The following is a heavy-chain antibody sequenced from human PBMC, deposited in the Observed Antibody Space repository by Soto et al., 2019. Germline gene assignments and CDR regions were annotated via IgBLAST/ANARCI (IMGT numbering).Heavy chain of an antibody. J-gene: IGHJ3*02. CDR3: AGLKYCSGGSCYSRVDAFDI. CDR2: ISSSSSYI. CDR1: GFTFSSYS. D-gene: IGHD2-15*01. Sequence: EVQLVESGGGLVKPGGSLRLSCAASGFTFSSYSMNWVRQAPGKGLEWVSSISSSSSYIYYADSVKGRFTISRDNAKNSLYLQMNSLGAEDTAVYYCAGLKYCSGGSCYSRVDAFDIWGQGTMVTVSS. V-gene: IGHV3-21*01.